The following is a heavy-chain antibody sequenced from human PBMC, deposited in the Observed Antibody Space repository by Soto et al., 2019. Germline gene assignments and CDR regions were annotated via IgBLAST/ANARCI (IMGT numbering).Heavy chain of an antibody. CDR2: ISGSGGST. D-gene: IGHD3-3*01. V-gene: IGHV3-23*01. CDR3: AKEYDFWSGYYSNFDY. J-gene: IGHJ4*02. Sequence: GGSLRLSCAASGFTFSSYAMSWVRQAPGKGLEWVSAISGSGGSTYYADSVKGRFTISRDNSKNTLYLQMNSLRAEDTAVYYCAKEYDFWSGYYSNFDYWAQGTLVTVSS. CDR1: GFTFSSYA.